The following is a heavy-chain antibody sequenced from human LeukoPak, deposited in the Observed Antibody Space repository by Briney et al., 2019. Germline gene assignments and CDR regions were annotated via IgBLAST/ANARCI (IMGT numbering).Heavy chain of an antibody. CDR2: ISYDGSNK. V-gene: IGHV3-30*18. J-gene: IGHJ3*02. CDR3: VKALGALDAFDI. CDR1: GFTFSSYG. Sequence: GGSLRLSCAASGFTFSSYGMHWVRQAPGKGPEWVAVISYDGSNKYYADSVKGRLTISRDNSKNTLYLQMNSLRAEDTAVYYCVKALGALDAFDIWGQGTMVTVSS. D-gene: IGHD3-10*01.